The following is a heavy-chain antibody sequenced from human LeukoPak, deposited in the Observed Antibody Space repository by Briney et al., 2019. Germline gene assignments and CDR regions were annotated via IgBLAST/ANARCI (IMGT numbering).Heavy chain of an antibody. J-gene: IGHJ3*01. CDR3: ARDPSGDYIGAFEL. CDR2: ITSGGAP. V-gene: IGHV3-23*01. D-gene: IGHD4-17*01. CDR1: GFTFSKYA. Sequence: PGGSLRHSCAAPGFTFSKYAGMWVRQAPAQGLEWVSAITSGGAPRYADSGKGRFTISRDNSKNTLYLQMTSLRAEDTAQYFGARDPSGDYIGAFELWGRGTVVTVSS.